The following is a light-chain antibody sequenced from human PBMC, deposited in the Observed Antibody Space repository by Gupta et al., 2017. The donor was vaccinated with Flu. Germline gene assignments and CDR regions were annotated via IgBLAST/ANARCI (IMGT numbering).Light chain of an antibody. CDR3: QQYGSSPWT. V-gene: IGKV3-20*01. J-gene: IGKJ1*01. CDR1: QGFSIRY. Sequence: ERATLACRASQGFSIRYLAWYQQKPGQAPRLLIYGASSRATGIPDRFSGSGSGTDFTLTISRLEPEDFAVYYCQQYGSSPWTFGQGTKVEIK. CDR2: GAS.